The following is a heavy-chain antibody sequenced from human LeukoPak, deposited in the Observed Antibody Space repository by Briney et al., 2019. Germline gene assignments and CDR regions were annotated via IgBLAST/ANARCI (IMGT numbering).Heavy chain of an antibody. Sequence: PSETLSLTCTVSGGSISSSSYYWGWIRQPPGKGLEWIGSIYYSGSTNYNPSLKSRVTISVDTSKNQFSLKLSSVTAADTAVYYCARGVVRLPRITMVRGVVDHWFDPWGQGTLVTVSS. CDR3: ARGVVRLPRITMVRGVVDHWFDP. D-gene: IGHD3-10*01. CDR1: GGSISSSSYY. V-gene: IGHV4-39*07. CDR2: IYYSGST. J-gene: IGHJ5*02.